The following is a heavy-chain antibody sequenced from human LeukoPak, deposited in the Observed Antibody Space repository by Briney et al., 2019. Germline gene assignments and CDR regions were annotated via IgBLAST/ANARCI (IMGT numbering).Heavy chain of an antibody. Sequence: SVKVSCKASGYTFTSYDINWVRQAPGQGLEWMGRIIPILGIANYAQKFQGRVTITADKSTSTAYMELSSLRSEDTAVYYCARDEAARPFDYWGQGTLVTVSS. V-gene: IGHV1-69*04. D-gene: IGHD6-6*01. CDR3: ARDEAARPFDY. CDR2: IIPILGIA. J-gene: IGHJ4*02. CDR1: GYTFTSYD.